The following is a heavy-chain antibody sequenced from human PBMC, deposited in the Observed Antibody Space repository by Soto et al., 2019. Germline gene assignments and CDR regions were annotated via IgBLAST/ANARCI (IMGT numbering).Heavy chain of an antibody. Sequence: QVQLQESGPGLVKPSGTLSLTCAVSGGSISSRNWWSWVRQPPGKGLEWIGEIYHSGSTNYNPSLKSRVTISMDKSNNQFSLKLRSVTAADTAVYYCGVIRGDFISDPWGQGTLVTVSS. D-gene: IGHD3-10*01. J-gene: IGHJ5*02. V-gene: IGHV4-4*02. CDR1: GGSISSRNW. CDR2: IYHSGST. CDR3: GVIRGDFISDP.